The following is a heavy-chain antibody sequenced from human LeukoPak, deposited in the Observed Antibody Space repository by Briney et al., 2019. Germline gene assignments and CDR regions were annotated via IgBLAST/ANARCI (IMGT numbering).Heavy chain of an antibody. Sequence: ASVKVSRMASVYTFIRYVINWVRQATGQGLEWMGWMNANSVNTGYAQKFRGGVSMTRNTSISTAYMKLSSLRYEDTAVYYCARGKPYCSGGSCYGGTNIGYWGQGTLVTVSS. D-gene: IGHD2-15*01. V-gene: IGHV1-8*01. CDR2: MNANSVNT. J-gene: IGHJ4*02. CDR3: ARGKPYCSGGSCYGGTNIGY. CDR1: VYTFIRYV.